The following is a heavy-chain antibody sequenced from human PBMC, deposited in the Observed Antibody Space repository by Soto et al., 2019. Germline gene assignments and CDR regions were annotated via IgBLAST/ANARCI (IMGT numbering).Heavy chain of an antibody. Sequence: GKGLEWIGYIYYSGSTNYNPSLKSRVTISVDTSKNQFSLKLSSVTAADTAVYYCAIFFQAQDGIRDRSAVSAFLLNRSSDL. CDR2: IYYSGST. CDR3: AIFFQAQDGIRDRSAVSAFLLNRSSDL. D-gene: IGHD3-3*01. J-gene: IGHJ2*01. V-gene: IGHV4-59*01.